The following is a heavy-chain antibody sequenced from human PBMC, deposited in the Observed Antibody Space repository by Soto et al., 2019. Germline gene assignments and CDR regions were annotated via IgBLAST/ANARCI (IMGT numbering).Heavy chain of an antibody. CDR1: GYTFTTYG. J-gene: IGHJ4*02. D-gene: IGHD3-3*01. CDR3: AILDKTVGDLDY. V-gene: IGHV1-18*01. Sequence: ASVKVSCKTSGYTFTTYGVGWVRQAPGQGLEWVAWISVYNGNTKYAQQLQGRVTLTTDTPTRTVHMELRSLISDDTAIYYCAILDKTVGDLDYWGQGTLVTVSS. CDR2: ISVYNGNT.